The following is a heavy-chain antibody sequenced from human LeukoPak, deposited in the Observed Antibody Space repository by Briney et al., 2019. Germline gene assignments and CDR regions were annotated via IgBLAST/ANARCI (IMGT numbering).Heavy chain of an antibody. J-gene: IGHJ5*02. Sequence: SETLSLTCTVPGGSISSYYWSWIRQPPGKGLEWIGYIYTSGSTNYNPSLKSRVTISVDTSKNQFSLKLSSVTAADTAVYYCARLDERFDPWGQGTLVTVSS. V-gene: IGHV4-4*09. D-gene: IGHD1-1*01. CDR2: IYTSGST. CDR3: ARLDERFDP. CDR1: GGSISSYY.